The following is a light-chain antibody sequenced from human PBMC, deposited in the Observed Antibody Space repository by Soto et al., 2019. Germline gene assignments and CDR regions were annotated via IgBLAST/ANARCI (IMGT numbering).Light chain of an antibody. CDR1: QSVSIK. V-gene: IGKV3-20*01. Sequence: EIVLTQYPGTLSLSPGERATLSCRASQSVSIKLAWYQQKPGQAPRLLIYDTSTRATGIPDRFSGSGSGTDFTLTISRLEPEDFAVYYCQQYGSSGTFGQGTKVDIK. CDR2: DTS. CDR3: QQYGSSGT. J-gene: IGKJ1*01.